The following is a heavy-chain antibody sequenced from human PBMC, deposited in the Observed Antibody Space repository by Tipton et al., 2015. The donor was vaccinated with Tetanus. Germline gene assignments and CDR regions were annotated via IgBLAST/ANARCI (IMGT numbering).Heavy chain of an antibody. CDR1: GGSFSGYY. Sequence: TLSLTCAVYGGSFSGYYWSWIRQPPGKGLEWIGEINHSGSTNYNPSLKSRVTISVDTSKNQFSLKLSSVTAADTAVYYCARDGPGLSFFRLDYYDSSGYYARRYVVCWGQGTRVTVSS. CDR3: ARDGPGLSFFRLDYYDSSGYYARRYVVC. D-gene: IGHD3-22*01. CDR2: INHSGST. V-gene: IGHV4-34*01. J-gene: IGHJ4*02.